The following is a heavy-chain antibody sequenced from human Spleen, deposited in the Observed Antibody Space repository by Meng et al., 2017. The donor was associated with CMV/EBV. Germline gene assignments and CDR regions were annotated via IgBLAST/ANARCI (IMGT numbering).Heavy chain of an antibody. CDR2: ISYDGGDK. Sequence: GESLKISCAASGFTFTSYAMHWVRQAPGKGLEWVAVISYDGGDKYYADSVKGRFTISRDNSKNALYLQLSSLSPDDTAVYYCARELRLRFLESMGVWGHGTTVTVSS. J-gene: IGHJ6*02. V-gene: IGHV3-30*04. CDR1: GFTFTSYA. CDR3: ARELRLRFLESMGV. D-gene: IGHD3-16*01.